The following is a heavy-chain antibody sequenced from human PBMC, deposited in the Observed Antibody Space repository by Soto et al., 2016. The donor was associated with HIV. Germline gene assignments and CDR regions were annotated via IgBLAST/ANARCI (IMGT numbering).Heavy chain of an antibody. J-gene: IGHJ1*01. CDR3: ARDNGRSLIQN. Sequence: EVQLVETGGGLVQPGGSLRLSCAPSGFSISYNYMSWVRQAPGKGLEWVSSVYVNGRTYYADSVKGRFTVSRDMSKNLIYLQMNNLRTXDTAVYFCARDNGRSLIQNWGRGTLVTVSS. D-gene: IGHD1-26*01. V-gene: IGHV3-53*02. CDR1: GFSISYNY. CDR2: VYVNGRT.